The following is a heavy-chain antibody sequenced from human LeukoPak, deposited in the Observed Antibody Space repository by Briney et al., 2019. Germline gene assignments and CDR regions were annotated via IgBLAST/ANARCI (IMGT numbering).Heavy chain of an antibody. V-gene: IGHV4-30-4*08. CDR1: GGSISRGDYY. CDR3: ARDSALTLGT. Sequence: PSQTLSLTCTVSGGSISRGDYYWRWLRQPPGKGLEWIGYIYYSGSTYYNPSLKSRVTISVDTSKNPFSLKLSSVTAADTAVYYCARDSALTLGTWGQGTLVTVSS. D-gene: IGHD1-14*01. J-gene: IGHJ5*02. CDR2: IYYSGST.